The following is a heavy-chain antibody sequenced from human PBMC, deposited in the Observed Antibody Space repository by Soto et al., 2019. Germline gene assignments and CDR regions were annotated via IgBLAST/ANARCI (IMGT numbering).Heavy chain of an antibody. J-gene: IGHJ4*02. CDR2: IDPYGSGI. Sequence: GGSLRLSCAASGFTSSSYWMHWVRQVPGKGLVWVSRIDPYGSGINYADSVKGRFTISRDNAKNTLNLQMNSLRVEDTAVYYCARGVIYGGYGSDNWGQGTLVTVSS. CDR1: GFTSSSYW. V-gene: IGHV3-74*01. D-gene: IGHD5-12*01. CDR3: ARGVIYGGYGSDN.